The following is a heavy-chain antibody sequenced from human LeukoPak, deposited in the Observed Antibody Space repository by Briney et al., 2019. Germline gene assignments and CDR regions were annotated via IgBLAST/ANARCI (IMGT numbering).Heavy chain of an antibody. D-gene: IGHD2-2*01. Sequence: GGSLRLSCAASGFTFSSYAMHWVRQVPGKGLEWVAVISYDGSNKYYADSVKGRFTISRDNSKNTLYLQMNSLRAEDTAVYYCARAGRFPAKHPRKCSYYFDYWGQGTLVTVSS. CDR2: ISYDGSNK. J-gene: IGHJ4*02. CDR1: GFTFSSYA. V-gene: IGHV3-30-3*01. CDR3: ARAGRFPAKHPRKCSYYFDY.